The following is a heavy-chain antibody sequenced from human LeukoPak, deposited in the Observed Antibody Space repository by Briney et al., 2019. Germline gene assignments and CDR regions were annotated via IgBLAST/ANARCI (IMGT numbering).Heavy chain of an antibody. D-gene: IGHD4/OR15-4a*01. Sequence: XXXSGFTFSSYAMSWVRQAPGKGLEWVSAISGSGGSTYYADSVKGRFTISRENSKKTLYLQMNSLRAEERAVYYXXXXXVXXGXXPXFGYWXXGXLVTVSS. CDR1: GFTFSSYA. J-gene: IGHJ4*02. CDR3: XXXXVXXGXXPXFGY. CDR2: ISGSGGST. V-gene: IGHV3-23*01.